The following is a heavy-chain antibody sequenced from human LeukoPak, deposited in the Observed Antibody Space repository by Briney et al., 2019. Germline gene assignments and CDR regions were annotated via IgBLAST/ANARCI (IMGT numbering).Heavy chain of an antibody. V-gene: IGHV4-59*01. CDR3: ARTKNDYGDLFDY. CDR1: GGSISSYY. CDR2: IYYSGST. J-gene: IGHJ4*02. D-gene: IGHD4-17*01. Sequence: SETLSLTCTVSGGSISSYYWSWIRQPPGKGLEWIGYIYYSGSTNYNPSLKSRVTISVVTSKNQFSLKLSSVTAADTAVYYCARTKNDYGDLFDYWGQGALVTVSS.